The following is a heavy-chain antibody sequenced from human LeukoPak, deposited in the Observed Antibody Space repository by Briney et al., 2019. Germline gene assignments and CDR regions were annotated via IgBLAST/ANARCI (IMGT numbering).Heavy chain of an antibody. CDR1: GGSISSSSYY. J-gene: IGHJ4*02. V-gene: IGHV4-39*01. D-gene: IGHD3-22*01. CDR3: ARQKYPWRGIYYYDSLYYFDY. CDR2: IYYSGST. Sequence: QTSETLSLTCAVSGGSISSSSYYWGWIRQPPGKGLEWIGSIYYSGSTYYNPSLKSRVTISVDTSKNQFSLKLSSVTAADTAVYYCARQKYPWRGIYYYDSLYYFDYWGQGTLVTVSS.